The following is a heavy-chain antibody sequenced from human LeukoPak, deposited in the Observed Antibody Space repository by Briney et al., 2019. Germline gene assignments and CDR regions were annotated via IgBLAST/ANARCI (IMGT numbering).Heavy chain of an antibody. V-gene: IGHV1-69*05. J-gene: IGHJ3*02. Sequence: SVKVSCKASGDTLDNYALSWVRQAPGQGPEWMGGIIPIFGKPKYAQKFQGRATFTTDESTSTIHLELTSLRSEDTAVYYCARSTKIRRGGVRAFDIWGQGTMVTVSS. CDR3: ARSTKIRRGGVRAFDI. CDR1: GDTLDNYA. CDR2: IIPIFGKP. D-gene: IGHD3-16*01.